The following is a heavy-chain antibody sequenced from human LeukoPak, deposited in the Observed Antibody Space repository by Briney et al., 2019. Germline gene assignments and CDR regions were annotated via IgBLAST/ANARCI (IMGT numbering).Heavy chain of an antibody. CDR2: INWNGGSS. CDR1: GFTFDDYG. V-gene: IGHV3-20*01. D-gene: IGHD6-13*01. CDR3: ARDTTAAGLYYFDY. Sequence: PGGSLRLSCAASGFTFDDYGMSWVRQAPGKGPECVSGINWNGGSSGYADCVKVRFTISRDNAKNSLYLQMNSLRAADTALYHCARDTTAAGLYYFDYWGQGTLVTVSS. J-gene: IGHJ4*02.